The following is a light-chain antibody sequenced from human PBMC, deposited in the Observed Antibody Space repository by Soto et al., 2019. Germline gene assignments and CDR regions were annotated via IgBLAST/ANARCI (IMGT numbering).Light chain of an antibody. CDR2: DAS. J-gene: IGKJ1*01. CDR1: QSVRSN. CDR3: QQYNYWPPWT. V-gene: IGKV3-15*01. Sequence: EIVMTQSPVTLSVSPGERATLSCRASQSVRSNLAWYQQKPGQAPRLLMYDASTRATGIPARFSGSGSGKDFTLTISSLQSEDFAVYYCQQYNYWPPWTFGQGTKVDIK.